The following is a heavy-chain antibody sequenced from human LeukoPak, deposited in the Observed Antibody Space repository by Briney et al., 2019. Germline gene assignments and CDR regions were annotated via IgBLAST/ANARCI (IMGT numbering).Heavy chain of an antibody. J-gene: IGHJ5*02. CDR3: AKDKVSGAPHNWFDP. V-gene: IGHV3-23*01. CDR2: ITGSGGTT. CDR1: GFTFRGYA. Sequence: GGSLRLSCVASGFTFRGYAMSWVRQAPGKGLEWVSAITGSGGTTYYADSVKGRFTISRDNSENTLYLQMNSLSAGDTALYYCAKDKVSGAPHNWFDPWGQGTLVTVSS. D-gene: IGHD3-10*01.